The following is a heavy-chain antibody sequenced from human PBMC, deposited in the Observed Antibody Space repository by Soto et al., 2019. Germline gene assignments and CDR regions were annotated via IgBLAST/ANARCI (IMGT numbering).Heavy chain of an antibody. V-gene: IGHV4-39*01. CDR2: IYYSGST. J-gene: IGHJ6*02. CDR3: ARGGGGKGGYEIYYYYGMDV. CDR1: GGSISSSSYY. Sequence: PSETLSLTCTVSGGSISSSSYYWGWIRQPPGKGLEWIGSIYYSGSTYYNPSLKSRVTISVDTSKSQFSLKLSSVTAADTAVYYCARGGGGKGGYEIYYYYGMDVWGQGTTVTVSS. D-gene: IGHD5-12*01.